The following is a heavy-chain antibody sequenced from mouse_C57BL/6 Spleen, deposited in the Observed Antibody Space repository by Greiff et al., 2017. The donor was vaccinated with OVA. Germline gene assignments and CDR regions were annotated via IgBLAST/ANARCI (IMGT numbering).Heavy chain of an antibody. J-gene: IGHJ2*01. CDR2: ISSGGSYT. D-gene: IGHD1-1*01. Sequence: EVMLVESGGALVKPGGSLKLSCAASGFTFSRYGMSWVRPTPDKRLEWVATISSGGSYTYYPDSVKGRFTISRDNAKNTLYLQMSSLKSEDTAMYYCAREDGSSYFDYWGQGTTLTVSS. CDR3: AREDGSSYFDY. V-gene: IGHV5-6*01. CDR1: GFTFSRYG.